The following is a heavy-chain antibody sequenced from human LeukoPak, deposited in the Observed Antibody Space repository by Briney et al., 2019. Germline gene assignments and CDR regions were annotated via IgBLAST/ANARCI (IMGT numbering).Heavy chain of an antibody. J-gene: IGHJ3*02. CDR3: ATELAGWRTVGNAFDI. Sequence: GASVKVSCKVSGYTLTELSMHWVRQAPGKGLEWMGGFDPEDGETIYAQKFQGRVTMTEDTPTDTAYMELSSLRSEDTAVYYCATELAGWRTVGNAFDIWGQGTMVTVSS. CDR1: GYTLTELS. CDR2: FDPEDGET. D-gene: IGHD4-23*01. V-gene: IGHV1-24*01.